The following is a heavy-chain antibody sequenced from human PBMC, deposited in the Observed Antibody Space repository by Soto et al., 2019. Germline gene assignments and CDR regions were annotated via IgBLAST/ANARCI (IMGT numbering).Heavy chain of an antibody. CDR2: VYYSGST. CDR3: ARARPYGSGSPFYYYYYMDV. V-gene: IGHV4-31*03. J-gene: IGHJ6*03. Sequence: QVQLQESGPGLVKPSQTLSLTCTVSGGSISSGGYYWSWIRQHPGKGLEWIGYVYYSGSTYYNPSLKSRVTISVDTSKNQFSLKLSSVTAADTAVYYCARARPYGSGSPFYYYYYMDVWGKGTTVTVSS. CDR1: GGSISSGGYY. D-gene: IGHD3-10*01.